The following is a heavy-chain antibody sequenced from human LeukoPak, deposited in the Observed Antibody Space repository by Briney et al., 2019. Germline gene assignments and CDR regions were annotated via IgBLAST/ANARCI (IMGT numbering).Heavy chain of an antibody. CDR3: AKVGGGSTLFYFDS. V-gene: IGHV3-23*01. Sequence: GGSLRLSCAASGFTYSTYGMSWVRQAPGKGLEWVSGISSSGGSTYYADSMKGRFTISRDNSKNTLYLQMNSLRAEDTAVYYCAKVGGGSTLFYFDSWGQGTLVTVSS. J-gene: IGHJ4*02. CDR2: ISSSGGST. CDR1: GFTYSTYG. D-gene: IGHD2-2*01.